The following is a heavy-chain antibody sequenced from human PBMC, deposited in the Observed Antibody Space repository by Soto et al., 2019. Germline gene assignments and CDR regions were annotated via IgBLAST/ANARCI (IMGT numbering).Heavy chain of an antibody. D-gene: IGHD5-18*01. CDR3: ARERTIIYRYGPPMDV. V-gene: IGHV1-18*01. Sequence: QVQLVQSGAEVKKPGASVKVSCKASGYTFTSYGISWVRQAPGQGLEWMGWISAYNGNTNYAQKLQGRVTMTTDTATRTAYMELRSLRSDDTAVYYCARERTIIYRYGPPMDVWGQGTTVTVSS. CDR1: GYTFTSYG. CDR2: ISAYNGNT. J-gene: IGHJ6*02.